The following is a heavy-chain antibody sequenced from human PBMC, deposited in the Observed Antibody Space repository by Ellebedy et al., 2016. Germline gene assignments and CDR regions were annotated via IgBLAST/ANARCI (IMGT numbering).Heavy chain of an antibody. CDR3: ARDSRGSPSIRPPQDY. J-gene: IGHJ4*02. CDR2: ISYDGSNK. CDR1: GFTFSSYG. V-gene: IGHV3-33*05. D-gene: IGHD2-15*01. Sequence: GESLKISXAASGFTFSSYGMHWVRQAPGKGLEWVAVISYDGSNKYYADSVKGRFTISRDNSKNTLYLQMNSLRAEDTAVYYCARDSRGSPSIRPPQDYWGQGTLVTVSS.